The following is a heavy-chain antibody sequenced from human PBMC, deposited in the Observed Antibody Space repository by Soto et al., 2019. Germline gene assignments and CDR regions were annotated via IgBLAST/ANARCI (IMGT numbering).Heavy chain of an antibody. CDR2: INPNSGGT. D-gene: IGHD6-13*01. Sequence: GASVKVSCKASGYTFTGYYMHWVRQAPGQGLEWMGWINPNSGGTNYAQKLQGWVTMTRDTSISTAYMELSRLRSDDTAVYYCARATSIAAAGDAFDIWGQGTMVTVSS. V-gene: IGHV1-2*04. CDR3: ARATSIAAAGDAFDI. CDR1: GYTFTGYY. J-gene: IGHJ3*02.